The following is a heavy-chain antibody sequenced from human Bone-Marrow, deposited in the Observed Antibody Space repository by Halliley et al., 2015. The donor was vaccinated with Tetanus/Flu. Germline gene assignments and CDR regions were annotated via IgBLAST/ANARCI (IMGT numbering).Heavy chain of an antibody. D-gene: IGHD3-9*01. V-gene: IGHV4-4*02. CDR2: IYHSGTT. CDR1: GGSISSSNW. Sequence: TLSLTCTVSGGSISSSNWWSWVRQAPGKGLEWIGEIYHSGTTNYNPSLKSRVTMSVDKSKKYFSLTLRSVTAADTAIYYCASLVLRTSHLDYWGQGILVAVS. J-gene: IGHJ4*02. CDR3: ASLVLRTSHLDY.